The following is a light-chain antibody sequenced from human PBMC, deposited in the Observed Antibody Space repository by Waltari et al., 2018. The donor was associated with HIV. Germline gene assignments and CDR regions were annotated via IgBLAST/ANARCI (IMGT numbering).Light chain of an antibody. CDR2: RNT. J-gene: IGLJ3*02. CDR3: AAWDDSLSGWV. V-gene: IGLV1-47*01. Sequence: QSMLTQPPSASGTPGQRVTISCSGSSSNIGSNYVYWYQQVTGTAPKLLLHRNTQRPSGAPDRFSGAKFGTAASLAISGLRSEDEADYYCAAWDDSLSGWVFGGGTKLTVL. CDR1: SSNIGSNY.